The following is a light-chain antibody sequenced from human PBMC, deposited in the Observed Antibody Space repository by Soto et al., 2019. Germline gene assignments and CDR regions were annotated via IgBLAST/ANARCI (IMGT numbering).Light chain of an antibody. CDR2: DVS. V-gene: IGLV2-11*01. CDR1: SSDVGGYDS. CDR3: CSYAGTNRYV. Sequence: QSVLTQPRSVSGSPGQSVTIPCTGTSSDVGGYDSVSWYQHHPGKAPKLMIYDVSKRPSGVPDRFSGSKSDNTASLTISGLQAEDEADYCCCSYAGTNRYVFGTGTKVTVL. J-gene: IGLJ1*01.